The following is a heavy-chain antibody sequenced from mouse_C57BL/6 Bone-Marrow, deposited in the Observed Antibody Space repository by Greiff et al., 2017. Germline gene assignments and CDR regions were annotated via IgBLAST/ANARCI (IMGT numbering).Heavy chain of an antibody. Sequence: VQLQQSGAELARPGASVKLSCKASGYTFTSYGISWVKQRTGQGLEWIGEIYPRSGNTYYNEKFKGKATLTADKSSSTAYMQFSSLTSEDSAIYYCARKRSYWYFDVWGTGTTVTVSS. V-gene: IGHV1-81*01. CDR1: GYTFTSYG. J-gene: IGHJ1*03. CDR2: IYPRSGNT. CDR3: ARKRSYWYFDV.